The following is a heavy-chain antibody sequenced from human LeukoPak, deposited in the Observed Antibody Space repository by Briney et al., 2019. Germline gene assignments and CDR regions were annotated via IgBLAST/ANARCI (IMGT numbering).Heavy chain of an antibody. CDR3: AKIQGYTDV. Sequence: PGGSLRLSCAASGFTFSNHGMIWVRQDPGGGLGWVSAVTGNAATTYYADSVKGRFTISRDNSKNTLYLQMNSLRAEDTGVYYCAKIQGYTDVWGKGTTVTVSS. V-gene: IGHV3-23*01. CDR1: GFTFSNHG. CDR2: VTGNAATT. J-gene: IGHJ6*03.